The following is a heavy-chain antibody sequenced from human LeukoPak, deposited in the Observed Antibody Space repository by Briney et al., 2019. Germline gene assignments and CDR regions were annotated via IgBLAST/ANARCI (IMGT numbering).Heavy chain of an antibody. Sequence: SETLSLTCAVYGGSFSGYYWSWIRQPPGKGPEWIGEINHSGSTNYNPSLKSRVTISVDTFKNQFSLKLSSVTAADTAVYYCARGRVIFDYWGQGTLVTVSS. V-gene: IGHV4-34*01. J-gene: IGHJ4*02. CDR1: GGSFSGYY. D-gene: IGHD2-21*01. CDR3: ARGRVIFDY. CDR2: INHSGST.